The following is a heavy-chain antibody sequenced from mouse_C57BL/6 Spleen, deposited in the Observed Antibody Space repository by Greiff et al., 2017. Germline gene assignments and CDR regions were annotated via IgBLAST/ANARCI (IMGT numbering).Heavy chain of an antibody. J-gene: IGHJ3*01. CDR2: IRNKANNHAT. CDR3: TRNYCSKGFAY. D-gene: IGHD1-1*01. V-gene: IGHV6-6*01. Sequence: EVMLVESGGGLVQPGGSMKLSCAASGFTFSDAWMDWVRQSPEKGLEWVAEIRNKANNHATYSAESVKGRFTISRDDSKSSVYLQMNSLRAEDTGIYYCTRNYCSKGFAYWGQGTLVTVSA. CDR1: GFTFSDAW.